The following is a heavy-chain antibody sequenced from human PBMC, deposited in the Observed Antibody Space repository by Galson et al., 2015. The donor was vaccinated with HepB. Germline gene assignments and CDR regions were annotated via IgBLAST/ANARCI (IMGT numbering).Heavy chain of an antibody. CDR3: ARARDDIAADLGYYFDY. D-gene: IGHD6-13*01. J-gene: IGHJ4*02. CDR2: IYYSGST. CDR1: GGSISSGDYY. Sequence: TLSLTCTVSGGSISSGDYYWSWIRQPPGKGLEWIGYIYYSGSTYYNPSLKSRVTISVDTSKNQFSLKLSSGTAADTAVYYCARARDDIAADLGYYFDYWGQGTLVTVSS. V-gene: IGHV4-30-4*01.